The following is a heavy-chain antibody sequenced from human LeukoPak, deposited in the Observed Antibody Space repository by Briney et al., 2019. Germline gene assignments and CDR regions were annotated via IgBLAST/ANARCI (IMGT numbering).Heavy chain of an antibody. D-gene: IGHD7-27*01. V-gene: IGHV3-21*04. CDR3: AREVFDLTWGPGWYFDL. CDR2: ISSSSYI. CDR1: GFTFSSYS. J-gene: IGHJ2*01. Sequence: PGGSLRLSCAASGFTFSSYSMNWVRQAPGKGLEWVSSISSSSYIYYADSVKGRFTISRDNAKNSLYLQMNSLRAEDTAVYYCAREVFDLTWGPGWYFDLWGRGTLVTVSS.